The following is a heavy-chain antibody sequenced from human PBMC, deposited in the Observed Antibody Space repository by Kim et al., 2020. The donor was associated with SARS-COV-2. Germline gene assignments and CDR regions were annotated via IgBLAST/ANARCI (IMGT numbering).Heavy chain of an antibody. J-gene: IGHJ5*02. CDR1: GYTFTSYA. CDR3: ARDDDEGGYYGSGSSNWFDP. D-gene: IGHD3-10*01. Sequence: ASVKVSCKASGYTFTSYAMHWVRQAPGQRLEWMGWINAGNGNTKYSQKFQGRVTITRDTSASTAYMELSSLRSEDTAVYYCARDDDEGGYYGSGSSNWFDPWGQGTLVTVSS. V-gene: IGHV1-3*01. CDR2: INAGNGNT.